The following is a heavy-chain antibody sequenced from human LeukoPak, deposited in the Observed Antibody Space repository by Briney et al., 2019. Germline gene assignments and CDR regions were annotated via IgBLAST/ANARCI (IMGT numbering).Heavy chain of an antibody. J-gene: IGHJ4*01. CDR1: GFIFSSYS. D-gene: IGHD2-21*02. CDR2: ISTRSSYI. Sequence: TGGSLRLSCAASGFIFSSYSMNWVRQAPGKGLEWVSTISTRSSYIYYADSLKGRFTISRDNAKNSLYLQMDSLTAEDTAIYYCAREGDNADFDHWGHGTLVTVSS. CDR3: AREGDNADFDH. V-gene: IGHV3-21*01.